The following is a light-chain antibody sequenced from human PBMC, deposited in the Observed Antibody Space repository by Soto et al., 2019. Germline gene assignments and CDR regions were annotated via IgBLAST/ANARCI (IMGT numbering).Light chain of an antibody. J-gene: IGLJ2*01. CDR1: SSNIGAGYA. V-gene: IGLV1-40*01. Sequence: QPVLTQPPSVSGAPGQRVTISCTGSSSNIGAGYAVHWYQQLPGAAPKLLISDDNDRPSGVPDRFSGSKSGTSASLAITGLQTEDEADYYCQSYDNSHDWDVIFGGGTQLTVL. CDR2: DDN. CDR3: QSYDNSHDWDVI.